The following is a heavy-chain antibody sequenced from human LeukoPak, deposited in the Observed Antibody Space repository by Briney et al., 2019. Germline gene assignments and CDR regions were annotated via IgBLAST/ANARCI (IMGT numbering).Heavy chain of an antibody. CDR3: AKAIFGVVIPKGFDY. J-gene: IGHJ4*02. CDR2: ISGSGGST. Sequence: GGSLRLSCAASGFTFSSYAMSWVRQAPGKGLEWVSAISGSGGSTYYADSVKGRFTISRDNSKNTLYLQMNSLRAEDTAVYYCAKAIFGVVIPKGFDYWGQGTLVTVSS. V-gene: IGHV3-23*01. CDR1: GFTFSSYA. D-gene: IGHD3-3*01.